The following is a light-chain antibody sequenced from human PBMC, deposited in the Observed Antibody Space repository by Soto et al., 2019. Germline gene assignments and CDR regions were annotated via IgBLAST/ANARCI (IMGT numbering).Light chain of an antibody. CDR3: QQYDYSPRT. J-gene: IGKJ1*01. V-gene: IGKV3-20*01. CDR2: GAS. Sequence: EIVLTQSPGTLSLSPGERATLSCRASQSVNSNYLAWYQQKPGQGPRLLMYGASSRATRIPDRFSGSGSGTDLTLTISRLEPEDFAVYYCQQYDYSPRTFGQGTKVEIK. CDR1: QSVNSNY.